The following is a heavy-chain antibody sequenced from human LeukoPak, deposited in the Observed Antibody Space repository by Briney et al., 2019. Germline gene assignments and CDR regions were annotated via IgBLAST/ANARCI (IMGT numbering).Heavy chain of an antibody. J-gene: IGHJ4*02. D-gene: IGHD1-7*01. Sequence: GGSLRLSCAASEFSVGSNYMTWVRQAPGKGLEWVSLIYSGGSTYYADSVKGRFTISRDNSKNTLYLQMNSLRAEDTAVYYCAKGRVVYNWNYAYYFDDWGQGTLVTVSS. CDR3: AKGRVVYNWNYAYYFDD. CDR2: IYSGGST. V-gene: IGHV3-66*01. CDR1: EFSVGSNY.